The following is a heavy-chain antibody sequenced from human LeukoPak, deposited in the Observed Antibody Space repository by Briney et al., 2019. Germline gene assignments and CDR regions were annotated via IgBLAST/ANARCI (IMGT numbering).Heavy chain of an antibody. J-gene: IGHJ4*02. CDR1: GFTFSSYS. CDR3: ARDNQYCSGGSCYPGFFDY. D-gene: IGHD2-15*01. CDR2: ISSSSSTI. V-gene: IGHV3-48*01. Sequence: GGSLRLSCAASGFTFSSYSMNWVRQAPGKGLELVSYISSSSSTIYYADSVKGRFTISRDNAKNSLYLQMNSLRAEDTAVYYCARDNQYCSGGSCYPGFFDYWGQGTLVTVSS.